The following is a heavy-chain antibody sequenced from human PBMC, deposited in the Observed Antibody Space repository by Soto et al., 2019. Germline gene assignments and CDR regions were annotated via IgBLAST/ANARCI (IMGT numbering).Heavy chain of an antibody. V-gene: IGHV3-30*03. J-gene: IGHJ4*02. Sequence: QVQLVESGGGVVQPGRSLRLSCAASGFPFSSYGMNWVRQAPGKGMEWVAHISYDGSNQLYTDSVKGRFTIARDNSKNMLDLQMSSLRAEDTAVYYCAGGQYYFDYCGQGTRFSVSS. D-gene: IGHD2-15*01. CDR1: GFPFSSYG. CDR3: AGGQYYFDY. CDR2: ISYDGSNQ.